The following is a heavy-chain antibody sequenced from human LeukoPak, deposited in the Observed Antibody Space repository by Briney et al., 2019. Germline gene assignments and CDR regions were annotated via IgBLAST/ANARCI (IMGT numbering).Heavy chain of an antibody. Sequence: SETLSLTCTVSGGSISSYYWSWVRQPAGKGLEWIGRIYTTGSTNYNPSLKSRVTMSVDTSKNQFSLKLRSVTAADTAVFYCARVLPGRGKYYFDCWGQGTLVTVSS. J-gene: IGHJ4*02. CDR1: GGSISSYY. V-gene: IGHV4-4*07. D-gene: IGHD3-16*01. CDR3: ARVLPGRGKYYFDC. CDR2: IYTTGST.